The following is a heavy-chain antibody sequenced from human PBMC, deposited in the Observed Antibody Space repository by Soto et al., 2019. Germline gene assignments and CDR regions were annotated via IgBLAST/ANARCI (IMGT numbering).Heavy chain of an antibody. D-gene: IGHD2-8*01. V-gene: IGHV1-2*04. CDR2: INPKSGGT. CDR3: ARGDSTDCSNGVCSFFYNHDMDV. J-gene: IGHJ6*01. CDR1: GYSFTDYH. Sequence: PSVKVSCKASGYSFTDYHIHWVRQAPGQGLEWLGRINPKSGGTSTAQKFQGWVTMTTDTSISTASIELTRLTSDDTAIYYCARGDSTDCSNGVCSFFYNHDMDVW.